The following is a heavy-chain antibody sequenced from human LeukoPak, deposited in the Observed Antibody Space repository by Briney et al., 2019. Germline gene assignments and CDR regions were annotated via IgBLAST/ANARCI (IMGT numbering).Heavy chain of an antibody. J-gene: IGHJ3*02. V-gene: IGHV3-30*03. CDR2: ISYDGSNK. CDR1: GFTFSSYG. Sequence: GGSLRLSCAASGFTFSSYGMHWVRQAPGKGLEWVAVISYDGSNKYYADSVKGRFTISRDNSKNTLYLQMNSLRAEDTAVYYCATSDIVVVPRAFDIWGQGTMVTVPS. CDR3: ATSDIVVVPRAFDI. D-gene: IGHD2-2*01.